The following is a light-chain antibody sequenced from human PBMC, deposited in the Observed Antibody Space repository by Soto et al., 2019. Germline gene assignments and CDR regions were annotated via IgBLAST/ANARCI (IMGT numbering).Light chain of an antibody. CDR2: DVN. J-gene: IGLJ1*01. CDR3: SSYTSSNTYV. Sequence: QSALTQPASVSGSPGQSIAISCTGTSVDVGGFEYVSWYQQHPGKVPKLMIYDVNNRPSGFSNRFSGSKSGNTASLTISGLQAEDEADYFCSSYTSSNTYVFGTGTKVTVL. CDR1: SVDVGGFEY. V-gene: IGLV2-14*03.